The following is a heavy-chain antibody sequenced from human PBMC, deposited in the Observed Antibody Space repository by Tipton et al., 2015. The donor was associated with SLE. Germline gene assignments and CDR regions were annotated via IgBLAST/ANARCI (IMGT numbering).Heavy chain of an antibody. D-gene: IGHD3-10*01. CDR2: IYTSGST. CDR3: ARRGFWYFDL. CDR1: GGSFSGYY. V-gene: IGHV4-59*10. J-gene: IGHJ2*01. Sequence: TLSLTCAVYGGSFSGYYWSWIRQPAGKGLEWIGRIYTSGSTNYNPSLKSRVTISVDTSKNQFSLNLRSVTAADTAVYYCARRGFWYFDLWGRGTLVTVSS.